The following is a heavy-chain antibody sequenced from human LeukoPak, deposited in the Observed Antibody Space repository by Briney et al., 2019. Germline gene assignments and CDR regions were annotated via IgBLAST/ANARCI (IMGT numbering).Heavy chain of an antibody. V-gene: IGHV3-64*01. Sequence: GGSLRLSCAASGFTFSSYAMHWVRQAPGKGLEYVSAISSNGGSTYYANSVKGRFTISRDNSKNTPYLQMGSLRAEDMAVYYCARDVGSSRHNRFDPWGQGTLVTVSS. J-gene: IGHJ5*02. D-gene: IGHD6-13*01. CDR2: ISSNGGST. CDR3: ARDVGSSRHNRFDP. CDR1: GFTFSSYA.